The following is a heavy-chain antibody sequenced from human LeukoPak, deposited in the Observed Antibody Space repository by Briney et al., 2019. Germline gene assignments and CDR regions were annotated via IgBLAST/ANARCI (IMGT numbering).Heavy chain of an antibody. Sequence: SQTLSLTCTVSGGSISSGGYYWSWIRQHPGKGLEWIGYIYNSGSTNYNPSLQSRVTISVDTSKNQFSLKLNSVTAADTAIYYCVRDRELTYWGQGTLVTVSS. CDR3: VRDRELTY. D-gene: IGHD1-26*01. J-gene: IGHJ4*02. V-gene: IGHV4-61*08. CDR2: IYNSGST. CDR1: GGSISSGGYY.